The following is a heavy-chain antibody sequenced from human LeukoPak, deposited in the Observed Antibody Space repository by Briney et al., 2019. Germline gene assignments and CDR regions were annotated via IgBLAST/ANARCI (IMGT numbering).Heavy chain of an antibody. CDR3: AKNSPPPMYYYYYYMDV. D-gene: IGHD2-21*01. CDR2: ISGSGGST. CDR1: GFTFSSYA. J-gene: IGHJ6*03. Sequence: GGSLRLSCAASGFTFSSYAMSWVHQAPGKGLEWVSAISGSGGSTYYADFVKGRFTISRDNSKNTLYLQMNSLRAEDTAVYYCAKNSPPPMYYYYYYMDVWGKGTTVTVSS. V-gene: IGHV3-23*01.